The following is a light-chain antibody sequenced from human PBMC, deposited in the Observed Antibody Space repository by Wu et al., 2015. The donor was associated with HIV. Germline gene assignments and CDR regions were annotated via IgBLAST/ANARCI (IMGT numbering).Light chain of an antibody. Sequence: DIQLTQSPPFLSASVGDRVTITCRASQGISSYLAWYQQKPGKAPKLLIYAASTLQSGVPSRFSGSGSGTEFTLTISSLQPEDFATYYCQQLNTYPLTFGGGTQVEIK. CDR3: QQLNTYPLT. CDR2: AAS. CDR1: QGISSY. V-gene: IGKV1-9*01. J-gene: IGKJ4*01.